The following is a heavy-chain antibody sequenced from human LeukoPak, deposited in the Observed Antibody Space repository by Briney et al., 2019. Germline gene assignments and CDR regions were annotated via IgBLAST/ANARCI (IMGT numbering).Heavy chain of an antibody. Sequence: PGGSLRLSCGASGLTFSTYSMNWVRQAPGEGQEWVSYISSDSGARYYADSVKGRFTISRDNAKNSLYLQMNSLRAEDTAVYYCARATQPGFDPWGQGTLVTVSS. D-gene: IGHD2-15*01. J-gene: IGHJ5*02. CDR1: GLTFSTYS. CDR3: ARATQPGFDP. V-gene: IGHV3-48*01. CDR2: ISSDSGAR.